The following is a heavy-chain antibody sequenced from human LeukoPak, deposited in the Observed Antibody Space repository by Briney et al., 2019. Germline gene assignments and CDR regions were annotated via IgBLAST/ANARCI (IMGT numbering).Heavy chain of an antibody. J-gene: IGHJ3*02. CDR3: AGVDNQANDAFDI. V-gene: IGHV1-69*04. D-gene: IGHD3/OR15-3a*01. Sequence: ASVKVSCKASGGTFSSYAISWVRQAPGQGLEWMGRIIPILGIGNYAQKFQGRVTITADKSTSTAYMELSSLRSEDTAVYYCAGVDNQANDAFDIWGQGTMVTVSS. CDR2: IIPILGIG. CDR1: GGTFSSYA.